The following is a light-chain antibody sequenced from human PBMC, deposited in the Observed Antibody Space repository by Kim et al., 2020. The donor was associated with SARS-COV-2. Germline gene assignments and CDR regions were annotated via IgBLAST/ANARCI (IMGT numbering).Light chain of an antibody. Sequence: DIQMTQSPSSLSASVGDRVTITCRASQSISTYLNWYQQKPGKAPKLLIYGASNLPSGVPSRFSGGGSGTEFTLTISSLQPEDSATYYCQQTYSTFGQGTKLEIK. V-gene: IGKV1-39*01. J-gene: IGKJ2*01. CDR3: QQTYST. CDR1: QSISTY. CDR2: GAS.